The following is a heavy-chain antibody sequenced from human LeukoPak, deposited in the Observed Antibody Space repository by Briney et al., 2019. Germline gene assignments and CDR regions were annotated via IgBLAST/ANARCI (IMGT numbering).Heavy chain of an antibody. CDR3: ARGYDFWSGYWVIDY. V-gene: IGHV4-30-4*07. CDR2: IYYSGST. D-gene: IGHD3-3*01. Sequence: SQTLSLTCAVSGGSISSGGYSWSWIRQPPGKGLEWIGYIYYSGSTYYNPSLKSRVTISVDTSKNQFSPKLSSVTAADTAVYYCARGYDFWSGYWVIDYWGQGTLVTVSS. CDR1: GGSISSGGYS. J-gene: IGHJ4*02.